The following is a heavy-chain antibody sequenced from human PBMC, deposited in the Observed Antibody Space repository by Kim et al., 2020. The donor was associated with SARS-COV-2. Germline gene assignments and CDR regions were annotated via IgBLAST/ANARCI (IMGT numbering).Heavy chain of an antibody. CDR2: IYPGDSDT. V-gene: IGHV5-51*01. CDR3: ARRDVDTAMVTGLHHSNYFDY. CDR1: GYSFTSYW. Sequence: GESLKISCKGSGYSFTSYWIGWVRQMPGKGLEWMGIIYPGDSDTRYSPSFQGQVTISADKSISTAYLQWSSLKASDTAMYYCARRDVDTAMVTGLHHSNYFDYWGQGTLVTVSS. J-gene: IGHJ4*02. D-gene: IGHD5-18*01.